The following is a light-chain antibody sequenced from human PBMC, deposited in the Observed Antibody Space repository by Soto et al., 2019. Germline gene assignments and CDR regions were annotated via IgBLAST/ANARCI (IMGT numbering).Light chain of an antibody. J-gene: IGKJ2*01. CDR3: QQYGSSPYT. CDR2: GTS. Sequence: EIVLTQSPGTLSLSPGERATLSCRASQSVTSTFLAWFQQRPGQAPRLLIYGTSSRATGTPPRFSGSGSGTDFTLTISRLEPEDFAMYYCQQYGSSPYTFGQGTNLEI. V-gene: IGKV3-20*01. CDR1: QSVTSTF.